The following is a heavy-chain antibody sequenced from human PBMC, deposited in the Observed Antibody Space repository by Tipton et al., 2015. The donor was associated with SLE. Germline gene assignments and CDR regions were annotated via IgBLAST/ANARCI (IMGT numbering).Heavy chain of an antibody. J-gene: IGHJ4*02. V-gene: IGHV3-23*01. CDR3: AKVRSEYSASYYFDY. CDR2: ISGSGGST. D-gene: IGHD1-26*01. Sequence: SLRLSCAASGFTFSSYPMSWVRQAPGKGLEWVSAISGSGGSTYYADSVKGRFTISRDNSKNTLYLQMNSLRADDTAVYYCAKVRSEYSASYYFDYWGQGTLVSVSS. CDR1: GFTFSSYP.